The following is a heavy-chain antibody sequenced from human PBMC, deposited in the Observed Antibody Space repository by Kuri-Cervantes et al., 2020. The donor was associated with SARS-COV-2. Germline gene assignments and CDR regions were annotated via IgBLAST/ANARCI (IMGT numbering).Heavy chain of an antibody. CDR3: AHTLVVPDFDY. CDR2: IYWNDDK. CDR1: GYTLSTSGVG. Sequence: SCPTLVKPTHTLRLTCTCSGYTLSTSGVGVGWIRQPQGMALEWLALIYWNDDKRYTPSLTSRLTITKDTSKNHVVLTMTNMDTVATATYYCAHTLVVPDFDYWGQGTLVTVSS. D-gene: IGHD2-2*01. V-gene: IGHV2-5*01. J-gene: IGHJ4*02.